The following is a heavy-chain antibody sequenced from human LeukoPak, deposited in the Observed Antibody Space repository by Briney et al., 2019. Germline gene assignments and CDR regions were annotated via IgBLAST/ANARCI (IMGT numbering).Heavy chain of an antibody. CDR2: INLSGSTI. D-gene: IGHD3-22*01. CDR3: ARGDSSASYYLEY. J-gene: IGHJ4*02. Sequence: PGGSLRLSCATSGLTFGDSGVSWVRQAPGKGLEWVSGINLSGSTIAYADSVRGRFTISRDNAKNSLYLQMNTLRAEDTAFYYCARGDSSASYYLEYWGQGTLVTVSS. V-gene: IGHV3-20*04. CDR1: GLTFGDSG.